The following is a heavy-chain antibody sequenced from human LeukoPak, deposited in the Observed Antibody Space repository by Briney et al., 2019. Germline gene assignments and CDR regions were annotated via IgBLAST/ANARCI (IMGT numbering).Heavy chain of an antibody. CDR2: ISWNSGSI. Sequence: GRSLRLSCAASGFTFDDYAMHWVRQAPGKGLEWVSGISWNSGSIGYADSVKGRFTISRDNAKNSLYLQMNSLRAEDTALYYCAKDNGYYDFWSGSGFDPWGQGTLVTVSS. J-gene: IGHJ5*02. V-gene: IGHV3-9*01. D-gene: IGHD3-3*01. CDR1: GFTFDDYA. CDR3: AKDNGYYDFWSGSGFDP.